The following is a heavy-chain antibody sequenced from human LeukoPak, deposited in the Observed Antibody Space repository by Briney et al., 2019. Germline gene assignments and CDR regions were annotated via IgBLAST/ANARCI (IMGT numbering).Heavy chain of an antibody. CDR2: ISAYNGNT. Sequence: GASVKVSCKASGYTFSSYGISWVRQAPGQGLEGMGWISAYNGNTNYAQKVQGRVTLTTETSTSKAYMELRSLRSDDTAVYYCARDRQLGSSGYYAAYWGRGTLVTVSS. J-gene: IGHJ4*02. CDR1: GYTFSSYG. CDR3: ARDRQLGSSGYYAAY. D-gene: IGHD3-22*01. V-gene: IGHV1-18*01.